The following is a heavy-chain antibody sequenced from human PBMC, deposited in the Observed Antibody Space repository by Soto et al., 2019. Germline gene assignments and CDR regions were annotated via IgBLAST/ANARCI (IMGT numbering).Heavy chain of an antibody. J-gene: IGHJ5*02. D-gene: IGHD3-10*01. CDR3: ARCYYGSGSYYNGEGNWFDP. V-gene: IGHV4-30-4*01. Sequence: QVQLQESGPGLVKPSQTLSLTCTVSGGSISSGDYYWSWIRQPPGKGLEWIGYIYYSGSTYYNPSLKSRVTISVDTSKNQFSLKLRSVTAADTAVYYCARCYYGSGSYYNGEGNWFDPWGQGTLVTVSS. CDR1: GGSISSGDYY. CDR2: IYYSGST.